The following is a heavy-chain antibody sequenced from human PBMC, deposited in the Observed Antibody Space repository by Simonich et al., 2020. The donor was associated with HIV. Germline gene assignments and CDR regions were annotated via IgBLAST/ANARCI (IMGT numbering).Heavy chain of an antibody. J-gene: IGHJ4*02. D-gene: IGHD6-6*01. CDR1: GFTFVDYA. Sequence: EVQLVESGGGLVHPGRSLRLSCAASGFTFVDYAMHWVRQAPGKGLEWVTGISVNSGSIGYADAVKGRFTISRDNAKNSLYLQMNSLRAEDMALYYCAKDRYSSSSGSFDYWGQGTLVTVSS. CDR2: ISVNSGSI. CDR3: AKDRYSSSSGSFDY. V-gene: IGHV3-9*03.